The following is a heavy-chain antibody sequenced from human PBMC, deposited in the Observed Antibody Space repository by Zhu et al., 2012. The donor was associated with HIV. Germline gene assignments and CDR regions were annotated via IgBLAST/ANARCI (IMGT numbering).Heavy chain of an antibody. CDR3: ARHGLGYASKWYRGNWYFDV. Sequence: QVQLQQWGAGLLKPSETLSLTCAVYGGSFSSYYWSWIRQPPGKGLEWIAEINHSGSTNYNPSLKSRVTVSVYTSKSQFSLKMSSVTAADTAVYYRARHGLGYASKWYRGNWYFDVWGRGTWSLSPQ. D-gene: IGHD2-8*01. CDR1: GGSFSSYY. V-gene: IGHV4-34*01. J-gene: IGHJ2*01. CDR2: INHSGST.